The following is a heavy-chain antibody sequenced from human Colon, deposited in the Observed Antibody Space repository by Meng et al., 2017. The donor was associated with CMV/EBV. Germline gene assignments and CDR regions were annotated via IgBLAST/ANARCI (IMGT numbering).Heavy chain of an antibody. CDR2: INPNSGGT. CDR1: GYTFTGYY. CDR3: ATAGYCSSTSCQISGGGYFDY. D-gene: IGHD2-2*01. J-gene: IGHJ4*02. Sequence: ASVKVSCKASGYTFTGYYIHWVRQAPGQGLEWMGWINPNSGGTNYAQKFQGWVTMTRDTSINTAYMELSRLGSDDTAVYYCATAGYCSSTSCQISGGGYFDYWGQGTLVTVSS. V-gene: IGHV1-2*04.